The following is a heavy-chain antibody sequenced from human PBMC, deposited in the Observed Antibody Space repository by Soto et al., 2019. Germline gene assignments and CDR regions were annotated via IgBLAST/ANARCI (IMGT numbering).Heavy chain of an antibody. CDR1: GYTFTSYG. V-gene: IGHV1-18*01. CDR2: ISAYNGNT. Sequence: ASVKVSCKASGYTFTSYGISWVRQAPGQGLEWMGWISAYNGNTNYAQKLQGRVTMTTDTSTSTAYMELRSLRSDDTAVDYCAREARAGAGTFYYYGMDVWGQGTTVTVSS. CDR3: AREARAGAGTFYYYGMDV. D-gene: IGHD6-13*01. J-gene: IGHJ6*02.